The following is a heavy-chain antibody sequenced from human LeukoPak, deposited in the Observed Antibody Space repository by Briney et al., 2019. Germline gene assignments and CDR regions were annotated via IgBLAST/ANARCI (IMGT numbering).Heavy chain of an antibody. CDR1: GFTFSSYA. V-gene: IGHV3-23*01. J-gene: IGHJ4*02. CDR3: AKGSSSGWPSRDYLNY. D-gene: IGHD6-19*01. CDR2: ISVSGAST. Sequence: GGSPRLSCAASGFTFSSYAMSWVRQAPGKGLEWVSAISVSGASTYYADSVKGRFTISRDNSENTLYLQMNSLRAEDTAVYYCAKGSSSGWPSRDYLNYWGQGTLVTVSS.